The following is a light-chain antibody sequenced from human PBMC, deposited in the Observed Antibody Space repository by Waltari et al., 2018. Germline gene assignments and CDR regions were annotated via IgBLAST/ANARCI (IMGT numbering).Light chain of an antibody. V-gene: IGLV2-11*01. J-gene: IGLJ1*01. CDR3: CSYAGSYTYV. Sequence: QSALAQPRSVSGSPGQSVTISCTGSSSNVGGYNYVSWYQHSPGQAPKLMLYDVNKRPSGVPHRFSGSKSGDTASLTISGLQAEDEADYYCCSYAGSYTYVFGTGTKVTV. CDR1: SSNVGGYNY. CDR2: DVN.